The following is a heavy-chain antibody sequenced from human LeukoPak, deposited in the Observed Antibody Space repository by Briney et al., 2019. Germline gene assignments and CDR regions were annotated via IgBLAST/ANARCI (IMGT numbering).Heavy chain of an antibody. Sequence: PGGSLRLSCVASGFIFSDYYMSWIRQAPGKGLEWISYISSSSSYTKYADSVKGRFTISRDNAKNSLYLQMNSLRVEDTAVYYCARDPRYCSGGSCYSVWVQVADSWGQGTLVTVSS. V-gene: IGHV3-11*06. J-gene: IGHJ4*02. D-gene: IGHD2-15*01. CDR2: ISSSSSYT. CDR3: ARDPRYCSGGSCYSVWVQVADS. CDR1: GFIFSDYY.